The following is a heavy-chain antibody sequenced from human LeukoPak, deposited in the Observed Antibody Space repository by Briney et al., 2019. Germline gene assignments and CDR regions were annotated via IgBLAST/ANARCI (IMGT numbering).Heavy chain of an antibody. J-gene: IGHJ4*02. Sequence: SETLSLTCTVSGDSISSYHLSWIRQSAGKGLEWIGRIYSSGSTIYNPALKSRVTMSVDTSNNQFSLRLSSVTAADTAVYYCGRDVCTNGVCSVVDYWGQGTLVTVSS. D-gene: IGHD2-8*01. CDR2: IYSSGST. V-gene: IGHV4-4*07. CDR3: GRDVCTNGVCSVVDY. CDR1: GDSISSYH.